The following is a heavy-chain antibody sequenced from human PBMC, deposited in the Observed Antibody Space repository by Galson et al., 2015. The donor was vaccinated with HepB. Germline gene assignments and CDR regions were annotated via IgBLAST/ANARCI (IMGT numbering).Heavy chain of an antibody. CDR3: AGVEKGGSSNLFDY. CDR2: IYYSGST. CDR1: GGSISSSSYY. J-gene: IGHJ4*02. Sequence: LSLTCTVSGGSISSSSYYWGWIRQPPGKGLEWIGSIYYSGSTYYNPSLKSRVTISVDTSKNQFSLKLSSVTAADTAVYYCAGVEKGGSSNLFDYWGQGTLVTVSS. D-gene: IGHD1-26*01. V-gene: IGHV4-39*07.